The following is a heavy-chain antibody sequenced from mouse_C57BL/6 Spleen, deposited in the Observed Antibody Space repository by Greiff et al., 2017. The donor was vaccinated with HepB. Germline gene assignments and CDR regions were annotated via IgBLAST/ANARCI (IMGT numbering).Heavy chain of an antibody. Sequence: LQQPGAELVMPGASVKLSCKASGYTFTSYWMHWVKQRPGQGLEWIGEIDPSDSYTNYNQKFKGKSTLTVDKSSSTAYMQLSSLTSEDSAVYYCARSGLYDYDGFAYWGQGTLVTVSA. D-gene: IGHD2-4*01. CDR1: GYTFTSYW. CDR2: IDPSDSYT. V-gene: IGHV1-69*01. CDR3: ARSGLYDYDGFAY. J-gene: IGHJ3*01.